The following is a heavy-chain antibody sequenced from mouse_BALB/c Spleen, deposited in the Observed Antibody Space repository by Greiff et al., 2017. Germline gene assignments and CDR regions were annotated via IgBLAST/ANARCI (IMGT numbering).Heavy chain of an antibody. Sequence: EVQGVESGGGLVKPGGSLKLSCAASGFAFSSYDMSWVRQTPEKRLEWVAYISSGGGSTYYPDTVKGRFTITRDNAKNTLYLQMSSLKCEDKASYCGARHGRGNPYYFDYWGEGTTVTVSS. D-gene: IGHD2-1*01. CDR2: ISSGGGST. J-gene: IGHJ2*01. CDR1: GFAFSSYD. V-gene: IGHV5-12-1*01. CDR3: ARHGRGNPYYFDY.